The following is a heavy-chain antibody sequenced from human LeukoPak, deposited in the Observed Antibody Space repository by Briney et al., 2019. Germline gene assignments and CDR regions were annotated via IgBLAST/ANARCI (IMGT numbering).Heavy chain of an antibody. V-gene: IGHV3-74*01. CDR1: GSTFSSYW. CDR3: ARVGTTGLD. D-gene: IGHD1-1*01. Sequence: EGSLRLSCAASGSTFSSYWMHWVRQAPGKGLVWVSRINSDATTTSYADSVKGRFTVSRDNAKNTLYLQMNSLRAEDTAMYYCARVGTTGLDWGQGTLVTVSS. CDR2: INSDATTT. J-gene: IGHJ4*02.